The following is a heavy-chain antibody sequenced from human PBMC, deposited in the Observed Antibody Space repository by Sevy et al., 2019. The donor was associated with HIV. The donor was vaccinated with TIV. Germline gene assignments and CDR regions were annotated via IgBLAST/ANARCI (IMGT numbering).Heavy chain of an antibody. J-gene: IGHJ4*02. Sequence: SETLSLTCTVSGGSVSSGDYYWSWIRQPPGKGLEWIGYIYYNGKTYYHPSLKSRVAISVDTSKNQFSLRLSSVTAADTAVYYCASDKGYHVDYWGQGTLVTVSS. D-gene: IGHD3-16*02. CDR2: IYYNGKT. V-gene: IGHV4-30-4*01. CDR3: ASDKGYHVDY. CDR1: GGSVSSGDYY.